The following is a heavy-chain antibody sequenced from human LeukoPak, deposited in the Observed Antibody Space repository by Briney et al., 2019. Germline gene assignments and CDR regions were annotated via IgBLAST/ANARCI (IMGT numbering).Heavy chain of an antibody. V-gene: IGHV3-23*01. CDR2: ISGSGGST. CDR1: GFTFSSSA. CDR3: AKASNYRGIQLWEFDY. Sequence: GGSLRLSCAASGFTFSSSAMSWVRQAPGKGLEWVSAISGSGGSTYYADSVKGRFTISRDNSKNTLYLQMNSLRAEDTAVYYCAKASNYRGIQLWEFDYWGQGTLVTVSS. D-gene: IGHD5-18*01. J-gene: IGHJ4*02.